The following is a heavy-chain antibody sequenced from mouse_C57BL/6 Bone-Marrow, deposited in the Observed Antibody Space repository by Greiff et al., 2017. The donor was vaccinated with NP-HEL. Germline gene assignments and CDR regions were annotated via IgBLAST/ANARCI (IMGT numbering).Heavy chain of an antibody. J-gene: IGHJ3*01. CDR1: GFTFSSYA. CDR2: ISDGGSYT. Sequence: EVMLVESGGGLVKPGGSLKLSCAASGFTFSSYAMSWVRQTPEKRLEWVATISDGGSYTYYPDNVKGRFTISRDNAKNNLYLQMSHLKSEDTAMYYCARTEGGFAYWGQGTLVTVSA. CDR3: ARTEGGFAY. V-gene: IGHV5-4*03.